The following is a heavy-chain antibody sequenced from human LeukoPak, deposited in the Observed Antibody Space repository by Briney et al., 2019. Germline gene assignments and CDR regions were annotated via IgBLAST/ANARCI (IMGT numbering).Heavy chain of an antibody. V-gene: IGHV1-46*01. CDR3: AREAEYSSSSTLDY. CDR1: GYTFTIYF. CDR2: INPSGGST. D-gene: IGHD6-6*01. J-gene: IGHJ4*02. Sequence: ASVKVSCKASGYTFTIYFMHWVRQAPGQGLEWMGIINPSGGSTSYAQKFQGRVTITADESTSTAYMELSSLRSEDTAVYYCAREAEYSSSSTLDYWGQGTLVTVSS.